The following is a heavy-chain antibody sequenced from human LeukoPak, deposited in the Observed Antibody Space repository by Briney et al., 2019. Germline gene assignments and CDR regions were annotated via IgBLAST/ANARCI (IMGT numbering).Heavy chain of an antibody. V-gene: IGHV1-2*02. Sequence: GASVKVSCKASGYTFTGYYMHWVRQAPGQGLEWTGWINPNSGGTNYAQKFQGRVTMTRDTSISTAYMELSRLRSDDTAVYYCAITLEGVVVPAALDYWGQGTLVTVSS. CDR2: INPNSGGT. D-gene: IGHD2-2*01. CDR3: AITLEGVVVPAALDY. CDR1: GYTFTGYY. J-gene: IGHJ4*02.